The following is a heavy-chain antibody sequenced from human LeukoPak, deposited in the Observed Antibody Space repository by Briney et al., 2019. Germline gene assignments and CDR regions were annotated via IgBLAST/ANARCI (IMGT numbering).Heavy chain of an antibody. V-gene: IGHV5-51*01. D-gene: IGHD3-10*01. CDR1: GYSFTNYW. Sequence: GESLKISRKGSGYSFTNYWIAWVRQMPGEGLEWMGIIYPGDSDTRYSPSFQGQVTISADKSISTAYLQWSSLKASDTAMYYCARPVRGVIPTYFDYWGQGTLVTVSS. CDR3: ARPVRGVIPTYFDY. CDR2: IYPGDSDT. J-gene: IGHJ4*02.